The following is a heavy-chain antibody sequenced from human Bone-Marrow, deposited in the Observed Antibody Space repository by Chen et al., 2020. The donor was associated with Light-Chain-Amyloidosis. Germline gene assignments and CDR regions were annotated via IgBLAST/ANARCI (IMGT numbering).Heavy chain of an antibody. CDR3: ARDKVSTIGNFDY. CDR1: GYIFTGYY. D-gene: IGHD1-1*01. CDR2: INLNSGAT. J-gene: IGHJ4*02. V-gene: IGHV1-2*02. Sequence: QAQLVQSGAEVKRTGASVKVSCKASGYIFTGYYIHWVRQAPGQGLEWMGWINLNSGATMYSQKIQGRVTMTRDTSISTAYMELSRLRSDDTAVYYCARDKVSTIGNFDYWGQGTLVTVSS.